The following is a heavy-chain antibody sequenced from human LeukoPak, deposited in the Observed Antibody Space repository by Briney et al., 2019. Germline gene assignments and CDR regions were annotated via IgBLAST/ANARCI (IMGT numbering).Heavy chain of an antibody. CDR2: ITSTSNYI. J-gene: IGHJ4*02. V-gene: IGHV3-21*01. D-gene: IGHD4-23*01. CDR1: GFTFSSYA. Sequence: PGGSLRLSCAASGFTFSSYAMSWVRQAPGKGLEWVSSITSTSNYIYYADSMKGRFTISRDKAKNSLYLQMNSLRAEDTAVCYCARGYGGHFDYWGQGTLVTVSS. CDR3: ARGYGGHFDY.